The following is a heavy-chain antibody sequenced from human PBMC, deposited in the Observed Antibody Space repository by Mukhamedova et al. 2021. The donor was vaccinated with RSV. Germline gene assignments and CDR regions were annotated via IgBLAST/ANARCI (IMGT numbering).Heavy chain of an antibody. CDR2: ITHEGSST. J-gene: IGHJ4*02. V-gene: IGHV3-74*01. CDR3: ARVVGAWTHYDY. CDR1: TFSNFW. Sequence: TFSNFWMHWVRQAPGKGLEWVSRITHEGSSTSYADSVKGRFTISRDNAKNTLYLQMNSLGDDDTAVYYCARVVGAWTHYDYWGQG. D-gene: IGHD3/OR15-3a*01.